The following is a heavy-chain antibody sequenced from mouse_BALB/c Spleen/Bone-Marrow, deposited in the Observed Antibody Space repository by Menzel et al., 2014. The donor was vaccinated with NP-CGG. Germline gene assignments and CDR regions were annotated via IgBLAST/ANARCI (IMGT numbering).Heavy chain of an antibody. D-gene: IGHD1-2*01. CDR3: ARWNGYYAMDY. V-gene: IGHV3-1*02. CDR1: GYSITSGYS. Sequence: EVQGVESGPALVKPSQSLSLTCTVTGYSITSGYSWHWIRQFPGNTLEWMGYIHYSGGTNYNPSLKSRISITRDTSKNQFFLQLNSVTTEDTAPYYCARWNGYYAMDYWGQGTSVTVSS. J-gene: IGHJ4*01. CDR2: IHYSGGT.